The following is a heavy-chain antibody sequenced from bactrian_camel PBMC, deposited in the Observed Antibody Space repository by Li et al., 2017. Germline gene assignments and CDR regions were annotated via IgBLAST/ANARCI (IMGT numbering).Heavy chain of an antibody. Sequence: DVQLVESGGDTVQPGGSLRLSCAASGFTFSDVYMTWVRQAPGQEREGVATIYLGGGNTYYTDSVKGRFTVSRDNVKNTVYLQMNNLKIEDTAVYYCASGHCTGPGCYMLRRGFRYWGQGTQVTVS. D-gene: IGHD3*01. CDR2: IYLGGGNT. CDR3: ASGHCTGPGCYMLRRGFRY. CDR1: GFTFSDVY. V-gene: IGHV3S40*01. J-gene: IGHJ6*01.